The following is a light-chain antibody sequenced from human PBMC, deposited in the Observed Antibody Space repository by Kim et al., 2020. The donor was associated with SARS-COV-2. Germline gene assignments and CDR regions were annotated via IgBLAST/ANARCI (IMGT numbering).Light chain of an antibody. CDR1: QSVSNNY. V-gene: IGKV3-20*01. J-gene: IGKJ2*01. CDR2: GAS. Sequence: EIVLTQSPGTLSLSPGERATLSCRASQSVSNNYLAWYQQKPGQAPRLLIYGASSRATGIPDRFSGSGSGTDFTLTISRLEPEDFAVYYCQQYDDSPSTFGQGTKLEI. CDR3: QQYDDSPST.